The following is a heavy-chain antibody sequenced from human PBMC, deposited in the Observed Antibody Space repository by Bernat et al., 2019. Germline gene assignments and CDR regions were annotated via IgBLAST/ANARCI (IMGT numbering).Heavy chain of an antibody. CDR1: GFSLSTSGVG. J-gene: IGHJ4*02. Sequence: QITFKESGPTLVKPTQTLTLTCTFSGFSLSTSGVGVAWIRQPPGKALDWLALVYWDDDNRYSPSLKNRLTSTKDTSKNQVVRTMTNMDPVERSTYCCADNFTMSQGGPNFDSWGQGTLVTVS. CDR2: VYWDDDN. V-gene: IGHV2-5*02. CDR3: ADNFTMSQGGPNFDS. D-gene: IGHD3-10*01.